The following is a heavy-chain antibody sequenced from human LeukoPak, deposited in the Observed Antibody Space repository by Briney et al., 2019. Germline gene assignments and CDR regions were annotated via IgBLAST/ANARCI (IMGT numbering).Heavy chain of an antibody. V-gene: IGHV3-30-3*01. J-gene: IGHJ4*02. D-gene: IGHD6-13*01. CDR3: ARGIPGGFDY. Sequence: PGGSLRLSCAASGFTFSSYDMHWVRQAPGKGLEWVARISYNGNIRNYADSVKGRFTISRDSSKNTMYLQMNSLRAEDTAVFYCARGIPGGFDYWGQGTLVTVSS. CDR1: GFTFSSYD. CDR2: ISYNGNIR.